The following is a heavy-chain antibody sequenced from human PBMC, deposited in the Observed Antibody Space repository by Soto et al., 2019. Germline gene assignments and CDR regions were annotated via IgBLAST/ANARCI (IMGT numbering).Heavy chain of an antibody. V-gene: IGHV4-38-2*02. Sequence: NPSETLSLTCAVSGYSISSGYYWGWIRQPPGKGLEWIGSIYHSGSTYYNPSLKSRVTISVDTSKNQFSLKLSSVTAADTAVYYCAREDITGTTDASAFDYWGQGTLVTVSS. CDR2: IYHSGST. CDR1: GYSISSGYY. J-gene: IGHJ4*02. D-gene: IGHD1-7*01. CDR3: AREDITGTTDASAFDY.